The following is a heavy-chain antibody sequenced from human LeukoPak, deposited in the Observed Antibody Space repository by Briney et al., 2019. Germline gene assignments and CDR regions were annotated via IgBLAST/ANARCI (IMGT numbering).Heavy chain of an antibody. D-gene: IGHD4-23*01. CDR1: GFTFSSYG. V-gene: IGHV3-30*18. J-gene: IGHJ6*02. Sequence: GGSLRLSCAASGFTFSSYGMHWVRQAPGKGLEWVAVISYDGSNKYYADSVKGRFTISRYNSKNTLYLQMNSLRAEDTAVYYCAKDLGGNSVYYYGMDVWGQGTTVTVSS. CDR2: ISYDGSNK. CDR3: AKDLGGNSVYYYGMDV.